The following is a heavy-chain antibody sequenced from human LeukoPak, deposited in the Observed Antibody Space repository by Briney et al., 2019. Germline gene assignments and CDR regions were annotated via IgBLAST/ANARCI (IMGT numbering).Heavy chain of an antibody. D-gene: IGHD6-19*01. CDR2: ISAYNGNT. Sequence: ASVKVSCKASGYTFTSYGISWVRQAPGQGLEWMGWISAYNGNTNYAQKLQGRVTMTTDTSTSTAYMELRSLRSDDTAVYYCARGNLLRWYSSGWYDGTVDEYFQHRGQGTLVTVSS. CDR3: ARGNLLRWYSSGWYDGTVDEYFQH. V-gene: IGHV1-18*01. J-gene: IGHJ1*01. CDR1: GYTFTSYG.